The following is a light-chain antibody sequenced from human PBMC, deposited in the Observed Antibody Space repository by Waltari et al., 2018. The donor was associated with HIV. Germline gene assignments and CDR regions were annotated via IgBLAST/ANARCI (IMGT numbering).Light chain of an antibody. V-gene: IGKV3-20*01. CDR2: GAS. J-gene: IGKJ4*01. CDR3: QQYGSSPLT. Sequence: EIVLTQSTGTLSLSPGERATLSCRASQSVTSSFLSWYQQTPGQAPRLLIYGASSRATGIPDRFSGGGSGTDFTLTISRLEPEDFAVYYCQQYGSSPLTFGGGTKVDIK. CDR1: QSVTSSF.